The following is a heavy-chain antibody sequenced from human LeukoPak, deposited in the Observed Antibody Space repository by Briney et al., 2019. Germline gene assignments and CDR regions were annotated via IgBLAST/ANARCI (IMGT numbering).Heavy chain of an antibody. CDR1: GGSFSGYY. V-gene: IGHV4-34*01. Sequence: PSETLSLTCAVYGGSFSGYYWSWIRQPPGKGLEWIGEINHSGSTNYNPSLKSRVTISVDTSKNQFSLKLSSVTAADTAVYYCARDGIAAAGPYYFDYWGQGTLVTVSS. J-gene: IGHJ4*02. CDR3: ARDGIAAAGPYYFDY. D-gene: IGHD6-13*01. CDR2: INHSGST.